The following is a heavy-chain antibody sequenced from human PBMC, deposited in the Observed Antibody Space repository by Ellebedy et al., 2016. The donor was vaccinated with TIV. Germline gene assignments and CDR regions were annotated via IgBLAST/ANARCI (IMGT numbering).Heavy chain of an antibody. Sequence: MPSETLSLTCAVYGGSFSGYYWSWIRQPPGKGLEWIGEINHSGITNYNPSLQSRGTISVDTSKNQFSLRLSSVTAADTAVYYCARGQQQRITTAGTRKHYFDYWGQGTLVTVSS. D-gene: IGHD6-13*01. CDR2: INHSGIT. V-gene: IGHV4-34*01. CDR3: ARGQQQRITTAGTRKHYFDY. J-gene: IGHJ4*02. CDR1: GGSFSGYY.